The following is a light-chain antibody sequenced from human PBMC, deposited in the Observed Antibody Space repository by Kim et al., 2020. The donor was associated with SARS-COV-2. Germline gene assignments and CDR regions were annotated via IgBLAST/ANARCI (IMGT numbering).Light chain of an antibody. CDR2: TTN. Sequence: GGTVTLPCVLASGHVSSGHYPSWYQQTPGQAPRTLIYTTNPRASGVADRFSGSILGDKAALTISGAQAGDESDYYCVLYMGGGISVFGGGTQLTVL. J-gene: IGLJ3*02. CDR1: SGHVSSGHY. CDR3: VLYMGGGISV. V-gene: IGLV8-61*01.